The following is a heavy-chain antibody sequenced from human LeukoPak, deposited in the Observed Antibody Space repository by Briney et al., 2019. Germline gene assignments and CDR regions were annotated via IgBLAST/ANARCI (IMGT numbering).Heavy chain of an antibody. V-gene: IGHV1-2*02. CDR2: INPNSGGT. Sequence: ASVKVSCKASGYTFTGYYMHWVRQAPGQGLEWMGWINPNSGGTNYAQKLQGRVTMTTDTSTSTAYMELRSLRSDDTAVYYCASPLVRGVKAFTGLDYWGQGTLVTVSS. J-gene: IGHJ4*02. CDR3: ASPLVRGVKAFTGLDY. CDR1: GYTFTGYY. D-gene: IGHD3-10*01.